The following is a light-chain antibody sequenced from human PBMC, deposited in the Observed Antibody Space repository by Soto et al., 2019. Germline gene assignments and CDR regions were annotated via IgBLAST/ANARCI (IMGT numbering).Light chain of an antibody. J-gene: IGKJ2*01. CDR1: QSVSSSY. Sequence: EIVLTQSPGTLSLSPGERATVSCRASQSVSSSYLAWYQQKPGQAPKVLIYGVSTRATGIPDRFSGSGSGTDFTLTISRLEPEDFAVYYCQQYDNSQYTFGQGTKLDIK. CDR2: GVS. V-gene: IGKV3-20*01. CDR3: QQYDNSQYT.